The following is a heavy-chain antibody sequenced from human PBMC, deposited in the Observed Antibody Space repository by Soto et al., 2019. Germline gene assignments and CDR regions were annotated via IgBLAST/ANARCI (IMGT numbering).Heavy chain of an antibody. CDR2: ISSSSSYT. Sequence: GGSLRLSCAASGFTFSDYYMSWIRQAPGKGLEWVSYISSSSSYTNYADSVKGRFTISRDNAKNSLYLQMNSLRAEDTAVYYCAREYDFWSGSYYYYGMDVWGQGTTVTVSS. V-gene: IGHV3-11*06. CDR3: AREYDFWSGSYYYYGMDV. CDR1: GFTFSDYY. J-gene: IGHJ6*02. D-gene: IGHD3-3*01.